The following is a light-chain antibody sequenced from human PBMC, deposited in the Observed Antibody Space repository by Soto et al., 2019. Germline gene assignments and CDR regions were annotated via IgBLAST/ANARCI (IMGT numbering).Light chain of an antibody. V-gene: IGKV1-12*01. Sequence: DIQMTQSPSSVSESVGDIVTITCRASQDISAYLAWYQQRPGKAPNLLIYAASTLQSGVPSRFSGSGSGTDFSLTISSLQPEDSATYYCQQTNSFPLTFGGGTKVEIK. J-gene: IGKJ4*01. CDR1: QDISAY. CDR2: AAS. CDR3: QQTNSFPLT.